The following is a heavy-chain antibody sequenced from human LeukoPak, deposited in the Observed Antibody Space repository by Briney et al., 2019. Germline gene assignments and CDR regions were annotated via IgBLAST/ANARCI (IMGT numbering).Heavy chain of an antibody. Sequence: GASVKVSCKASGYTFTVYYMHWVRQAPGQGLEWMGWINPNSGGTNYAQKFQGRVTMTRDTSISTAYMELSRLRSDDTAVYYCARDPAITMVRGVIVRYFDYWGQGTLVTVSS. V-gene: IGHV1-2*02. CDR1: GYTFTVYY. D-gene: IGHD3-10*01. CDR3: ARDPAITMVRGVIVRYFDY. J-gene: IGHJ4*02. CDR2: INPNSGGT.